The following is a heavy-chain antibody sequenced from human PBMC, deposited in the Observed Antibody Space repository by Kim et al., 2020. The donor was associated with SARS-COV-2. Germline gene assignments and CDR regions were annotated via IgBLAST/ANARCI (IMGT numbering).Heavy chain of an antibody. CDR2: IKSKTDGGTT. V-gene: IGHV3-15*01. CDR1: GFTFSNAW. Sequence: GGSLRLSCAASGFTFSNAWMSWVRQAPGKGLEWVGRIKSKTDGGTTDYAAPVKGRFTISRDDSKNTLYLQMNSLKTEDTAVYYCTTQLSPVYYDILTGYYTDLDYWGQGTLVTVSS. J-gene: IGHJ4*02. CDR3: TTQLSPVYYDILTGYYTDLDY. D-gene: IGHD3-9*01.